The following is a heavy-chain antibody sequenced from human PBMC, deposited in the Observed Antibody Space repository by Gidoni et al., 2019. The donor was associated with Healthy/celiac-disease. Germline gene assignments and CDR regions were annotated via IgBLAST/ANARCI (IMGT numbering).Heavy chain of an antibody. CDR3: ARGDYDSSGYSY. CDR2: IWYDGSKK. D-gene: IGHD3-22*01. Sequence: QVPLLESGRGVVQPGRSLRLSCAASGFPFSSDGMHWVRQAPGKGLEWVGVIWYDGSKKYYADSVKGRFTISRENSKNTLYLQMNSLRAEDTAVYYCARGDYDSSGYSYWGQGTLVTVSS. CDR1: GFPFSSDG. V-gene: IGHV3-33*01. J-gene: IGHJ4*02.